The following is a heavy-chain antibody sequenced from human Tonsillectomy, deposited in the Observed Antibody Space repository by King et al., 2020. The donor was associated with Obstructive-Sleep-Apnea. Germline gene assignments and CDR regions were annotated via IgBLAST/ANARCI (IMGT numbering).Heavy chain of an antibody. Sequence: LQLQESGPGLVKPSETLSLTCTVSGYSISSGYYWGWIRQPPGKGLEWIGGIYHCGSTYYNPSLKSRVTISVDTSKNQFSLKLSSVTAADTAVYYCARVTVAGDGVDYWGQGTLVTVSS. CDR1: GYSISSGYY. CDR2: IYHCGST. J-gene: IGHJ4*02. CDR3: ARVTVAGDGVDY. V-gene: IGHV4-38-2*02. D-gene: IGHD6-19*01.